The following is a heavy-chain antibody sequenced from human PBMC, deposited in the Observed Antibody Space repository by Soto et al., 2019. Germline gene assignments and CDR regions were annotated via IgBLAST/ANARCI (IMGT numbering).Heavy chain of an antibody. Sequence: PGGSLRLSCAASGFTFSSYAMSWVRQAPGKGLEWVSAISGSGGSTYYADSVKGRFTISRDNSKNTLYLQMNSLRAEDTAVYYCARDGSGSYSPYYHYAMDVWGQGTTVTVSS. V-gene: IGHV3-23*01. CDR3: ARDGSGSYSPYYHYAMDV. CDR1: GFTFSSYA. CDR2: ISGSGGST. J-gene: IGHJ6*02. D-gene: IGHD1-26*01.